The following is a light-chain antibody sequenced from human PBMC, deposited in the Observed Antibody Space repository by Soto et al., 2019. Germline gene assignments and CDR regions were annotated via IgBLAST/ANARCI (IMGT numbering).Light chain of an antibody. CDR2: SAS. CDR3: QQYHTYALT. CDR1: QSIGDS. V-gene: IGKV1-5*03. J-gene: IGKJ1*01. Sequence: DVQMTQSPSSVSASVGDRVTITCRARQSIGDSLAWYQQKPGKGPKVLIHSASTLQSGVPSRFSGSGAGTEFTLTISSLQPDDLGTYYCQQYHTYALTFGQGTKVEIK.